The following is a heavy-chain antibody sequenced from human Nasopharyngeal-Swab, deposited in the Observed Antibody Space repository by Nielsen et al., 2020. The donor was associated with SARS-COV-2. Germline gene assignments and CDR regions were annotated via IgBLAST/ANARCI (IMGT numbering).Heavy chain of an antibody. Sequence: ASVKVSCKASGYTFTSYGISWVRQAPGQGLEWMGWIIAYNGNTNYSQKLQGRVTMTTDTSTSTAYMELRSLRSDDTAVYYCARENIVVVPAATYYYGMDVWGQGTTVTVSS. D-gene: IGHD2-2*01. CDR3: ARENIVVVPAATYYYGMDV. CDR1: GYTFTSYG. CDR2: IIAYNGNT. V-gene: IGHV1-18*01. J-gene: IGHJ6*02.